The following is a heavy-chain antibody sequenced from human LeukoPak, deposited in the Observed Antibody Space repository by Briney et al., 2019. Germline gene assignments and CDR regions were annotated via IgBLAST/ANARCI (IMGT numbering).Heavy chain of an antibody. V-gene: IGHV3-21*01. CDR1: GFTFSSYS. J-gene: IGHJ4*02. CDR3: ARDVGDPNILTGYYKDY. D-gene: IGHD3-9*01. CDR2: ISSSSYI. Sequence: PGGSLRLSCAASGFTFSSYSMNWVRQAPGKGLEWVSSISSSSYIYYADSVKGRFTISRDNAKNSLYLQMNSLRAEDTAVYYCARDVGDPNILTGYYKDYWGQGTLVTVSS.